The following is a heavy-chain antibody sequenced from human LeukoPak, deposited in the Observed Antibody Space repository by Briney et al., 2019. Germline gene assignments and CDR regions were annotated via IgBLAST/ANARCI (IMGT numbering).Heavy chain of an antibody. CDR3: ARVPRRVVVPAAILFDP. V-gene: IGHV1-2*02. J-gene: IGHJ5*02. CDR2: INPNSGGT. Sequence: GASVKVSCKASGYTFTGYYMHWVRQAPGQGLEWMGWINPNSGGTNYAQKFQGRVTMTRDTSISTAYMELSRLRSDDTAVYYCARVPRRVVVPAAILFDPWGQGTLVTVSS. D-gene: IGHD2-2*02. CDR1: GYTFTGYY.